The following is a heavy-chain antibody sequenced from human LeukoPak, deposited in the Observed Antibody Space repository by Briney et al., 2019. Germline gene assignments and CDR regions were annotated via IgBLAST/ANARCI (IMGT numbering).Heavy chain of an antibody. D-gene: IGHD5-12*01. CDR2: ISQDVSHK. V-gene: IGHV3-7*01. J-gene: IGHJ4*02. Sequence: GGSLRLSCAASGFTFSSYWMSWVRQAPGKGLQSVAYISQDVSHKYYVDSVKGRFTISRDNAKNSLRLEMNSLRAEDTALYYCARVGYNGWNFENWGQGTLVTVSS. CDR3: ARVGYNGWNFEN. CDR1: GFTFSSYW.